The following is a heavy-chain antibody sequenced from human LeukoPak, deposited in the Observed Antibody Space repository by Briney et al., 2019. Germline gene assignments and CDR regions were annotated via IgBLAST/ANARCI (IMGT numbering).Heavy chain of an antibody. V-gene: IGHV4-34*01. CDR2: INHSGST. J-gene: IGHJ4*02. CDR3: ARGFYYFDY. CDR1: GGSFSGYY. Sequence: SETLSLTCAVYGGSFSGYYWSWIRQPPGKGLEWIGEINHSGSTNYNPSLKSRVTISVDTSKNQFSLKLSSVTAADTAVYYCARGFYYFDYWGQGTLVTASS.